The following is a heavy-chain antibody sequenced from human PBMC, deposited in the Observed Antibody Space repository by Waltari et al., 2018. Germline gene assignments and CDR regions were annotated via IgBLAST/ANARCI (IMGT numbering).Heavy chain of an antibody. D-gene: IGHD1-26*01. CDR3: ARDPLDSGSYYTVTPNSYFDL. Sequence: QVQLQESGPGLVKPSETLSLTCTVSGGSISSYYWSWIRQPAGKGLEWIVRIYTSGSTNYNPSLKSRVTMSVDTSKNQFSLKLSSVTAADTAVYYCARDPLDSGSYYTVTPNSYFDLWGRGTLVTVSS. J-gene: IGHJ2*01. CDR2: IYTSGST. CDR1: GGSISSYY. V-gene: IGHV4-4*07.